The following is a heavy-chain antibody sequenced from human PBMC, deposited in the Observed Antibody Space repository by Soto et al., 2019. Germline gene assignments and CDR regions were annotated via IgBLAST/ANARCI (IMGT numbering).Heavy chain of an antibody. V-gene: IGHV3-48*02. Sequence: EVQLVESGGSLVQPGGSLRLSCAASGFTFSSYSMNWVRQAPGKGLEWVSYISSSITTIYYADSVKGRFTISRDNAKNSLYLQMNSLRDEDTAVYYCATIALAEWINGMDVWGQGTTVTVSS. CDR2: ISSSITTI. CDR1: GFTFSSYS. J-gene: IGHJ6*02. CDR3: ATIALAEWINGMDV. D-gene: IGHD6-19*01.